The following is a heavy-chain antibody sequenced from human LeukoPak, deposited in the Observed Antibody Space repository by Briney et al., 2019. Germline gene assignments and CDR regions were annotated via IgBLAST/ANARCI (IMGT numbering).Heavy chain of an antibody. Sequence: GGSLRLSCAASGFTFSSHWMTWVRQAPGKGLEWVANIKQDGSEKYYVDSVKGRFTISRDNAKNTLYLQMNSLRAEDTAVYYCGGEMSDNYYDSSGYYLDYWGQGTLVTVSS. V-gene: IGHV3-7*01. CDR1: GFTFSSHW. J-gene: IGHJ4*02. CDR2: IKQDGSEK. CDR3: GGEMSDNYYDSSGYYLDY. D-gene: IGHD3-22*01.